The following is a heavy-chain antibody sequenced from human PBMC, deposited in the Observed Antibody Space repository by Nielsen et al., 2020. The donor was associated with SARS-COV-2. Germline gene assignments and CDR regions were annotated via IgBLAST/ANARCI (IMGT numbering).Heavy chain of an antibody. CDR2: ISYDGSNR. CDR3: ARGGKRFDSSGYFSPDY. J-gene: IGHJ4*02. Sequence: GESLKISCAASGFTFSNYAFHWVRQAPGKGLEWVAVISYDGSNRYYADSVEGRFTISRDNSKNTLYLQMNSLRAEDTAVYYCARGGKRFDSSGYFSPDYWGQGTLVTVSS. CDR1: GFTFSNYA. V-gene: IGHV3-30-3*01. D-gene: IGHD3-22*01.